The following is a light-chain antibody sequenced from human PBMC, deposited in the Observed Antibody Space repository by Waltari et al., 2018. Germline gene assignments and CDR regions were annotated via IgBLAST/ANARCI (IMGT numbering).Light chain of an antibody. CDR1: SSNLGAHYD. V-gene: IGLV1-40*01. CDR2: GNS. J-gene: IGLJ2*01. CDR3: QSYDISLGIVV. Sequence: QSVLTQPPSVSGAPGQRVTISCTGSSSNLGAHYDVHWYQQLPGTAPKLLIYGNSHRPSGIPDRFSCSKSGPSASLAITGLQAEDEADYYCQSYDISLGIVVFGGGTKLTVL.